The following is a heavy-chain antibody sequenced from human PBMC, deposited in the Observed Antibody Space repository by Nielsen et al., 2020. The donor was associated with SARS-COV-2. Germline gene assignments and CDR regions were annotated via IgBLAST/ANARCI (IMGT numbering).Heavy chain of an antibody. CDR2: IYYSGST. V-gene: IGHV4-39*07. CDR3: ARDSDIVLMVYVPAGLFDY. Sequence: WIRQPPGKGLEWIGSIYYSGSTYYNPSLKSRVTISVDTSKNQFSLELSSVTAADTAVYYCARDSDIVLMVYVPAGLFDYWGQGTLVTVSS. D-gene: IGHD2-8*01. J-gene: IGHJ4*02.